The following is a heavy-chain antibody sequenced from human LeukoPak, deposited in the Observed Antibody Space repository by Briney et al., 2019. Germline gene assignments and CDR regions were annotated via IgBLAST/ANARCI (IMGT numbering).Heavy chain of an antibody. CDR2: ISGSGGST. V-gene: IGHV3-23*01. D-gene: IGHD5-18*01. J-gene: IGHJ4*02. CDR3: AKGHGYSYGTYYFDY. Sequence: GGSPRLSCAASGFTFSSYAMGWVRQAPGKGLEWVSAISGSGGSTYYADSVKGRFTISRDNSKNTLYLQMNSLRAEDTAVYYCAKGHGYSYGTYYFDYWGQGTLVTVSS. CDR1: GFTFSSYA.